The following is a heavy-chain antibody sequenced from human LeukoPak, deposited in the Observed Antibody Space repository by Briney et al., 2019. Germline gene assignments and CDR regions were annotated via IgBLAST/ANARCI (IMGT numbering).Heavy chain of an antibody. J-gene: IGHJ2*01. V-gene: IGHV4-59*06. D-gene: IGHD3-22*01. CDR2: IFYSGST. CDR1: GGSITSYY. Sequence: PSETLSLTCSVSGGSITSYYWSWIRQHPGKGQEWIGHIFYSGSTYYNPSLKSRLTISIDTSKNQFSLRLSSVTAADTAVYYCASLTRVPDSLAPGVDWYFGLWGRGTLVTVSS. CDR3: ASLTRVPDSLAPGVDWYFGL.